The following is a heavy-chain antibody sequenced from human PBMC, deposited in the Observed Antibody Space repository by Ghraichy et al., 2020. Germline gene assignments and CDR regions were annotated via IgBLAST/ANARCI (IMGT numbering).Heavy chain of an antibody. V-gene: IGHV4-4*02. CDR2: IYQTGVT. D-gene: IGHD2-21*02. CDR1: GVSISSTNW. CDR3: ARALCGGDCFFNYFPD. Sequence: SQTLSLTCVLSGVSISSTNWWTWVRQPPGEGLEWIGEIYQTGVTNYNASLKSRVTISVDNSKNQFSLKLSSMTAADTAVYYCARALCGGDCFFNYFPDWGQGILVTVSS. J-gene: IGHJ4*02.